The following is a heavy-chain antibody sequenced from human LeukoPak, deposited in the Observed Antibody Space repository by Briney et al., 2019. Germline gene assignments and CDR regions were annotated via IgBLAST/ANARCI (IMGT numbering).Heavy chain of an antibody. D-gene: IGHD6-19*01. J-gene: IGHJ4*02. CDR3: ARESQDSSGSNY. Sequence: GGSLRLSCAASGFTFSSYSMNWVRQAPGKGLEWVSSISSSSSYIYYADSVKGRFTISRDNAKNSLYLQMNSLRAEDTAVYYCARESQDSSGSNYWGQGTLVTVSS. CDR1: GFTFSSYS. CDR2: ISSSSSYI. V-gene: IGHV3-21*01.